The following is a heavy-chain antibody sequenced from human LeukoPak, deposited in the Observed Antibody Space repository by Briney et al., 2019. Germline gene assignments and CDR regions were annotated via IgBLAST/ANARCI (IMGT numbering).Heavy chain of an antibody. D-gene: IGHD3-9*01. V-gene: IGHV3-53*01. CDR2: IYSGGST. J-gene: IGHJ3*02. Sequence: QPGGSLRLSCAASGFTVSSNYMSWVRQAPGKGLEWVSVIYSGGSTYYADSVKGRFTISRDNSKNTLYLQMNSLRAEDTAVYYCARGTYYDILTGYELRRKRTWYAFDIWGQGTMVTVSS. CDR3: ARGTYYDILTGYELRRKRTWYAFDI. CDR1: GFTVSSNY.